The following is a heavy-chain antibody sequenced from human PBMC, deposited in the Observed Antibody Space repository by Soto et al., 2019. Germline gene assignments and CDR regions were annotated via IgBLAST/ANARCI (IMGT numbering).Heavy chain of an antibody. CDR1: GFTFSSYW. Sequence: PGGSLRLSCAASGFTFSSYWMHWVRQAPGKGLVWVSRINSDGSSTSYADSVKGRFTISRDNAKNTLYLQMNSLRAEDTAVYYCARVDYDILTGSLYYYYGMDVWGQGTTVTVSS. D-gene: IGHD3-9*01. V-gene: IGHV3-74*01. CDR3: ARVDYDILTGSLYYYYGMDV. J-gene: IGHJ6*02. CDR2: INSDGSST.